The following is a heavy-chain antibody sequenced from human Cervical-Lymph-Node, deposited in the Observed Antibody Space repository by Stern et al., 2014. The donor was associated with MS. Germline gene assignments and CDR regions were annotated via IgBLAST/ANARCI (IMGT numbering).Heavy chain of an antibody. J-gene: IGHJ4*02. D-gene: IGHD6-19*01. V-gene: IGHV3-33*01. Sequence: VQLVESGGGVVQPGRSLRLSCVASGLTFSSHGMHWVRQAPGKGLEWVAVIWYDGSNEKYVDSVKCRFTISRDNSKDTLYLQMNSLRAEDTAVYYCVAYSSGDNINYWGQGTLVTVSS. CDR1: GLTFSSHG. CDR2: IWYDGSNE. CDR3: VAYSSGDNINY.